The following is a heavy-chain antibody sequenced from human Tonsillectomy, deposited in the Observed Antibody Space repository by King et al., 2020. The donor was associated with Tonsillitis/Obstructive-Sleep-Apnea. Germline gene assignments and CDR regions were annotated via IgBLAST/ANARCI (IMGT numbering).Heavy chain of an antibody. CDR1: GYTFTSYG. Sequence: QLQLVQSGAEVKKPGASVKVSCKASGYTFTSYGISWVRQAPGQGLEWMGLICAYNGNTNYAQKVQGRVTMTRDTSTSTAYLELRSLRADDTAVYYWAGEVLPLYYDSGIDVWGQGTTVTVSS. D-gene: IGHD4/OR15-4a*01. V-gene: IGHV1-18*01. J-gene: IGHJ6*02. CDR2: ICAYNGNT. CDR3: AGEVLPLYYDSGIDV.